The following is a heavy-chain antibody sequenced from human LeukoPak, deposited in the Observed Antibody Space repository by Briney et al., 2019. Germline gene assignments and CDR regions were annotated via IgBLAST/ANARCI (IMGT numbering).Heavy chain of an antibody. Sequence: SETLSLTCTVSRGSISSYYWNWIRQSPRGGLEWIGYMFQSGSPNHNPSLKSRVAIPIDTSRNNSSLKLSSVTAADTAVYYCARESRYCSTSSCTSFAYWGQGTLVTVSS. J-gene: IGHJ4*02. V-gene: IGHV4-59*01. CDR3: ARESRYCSTSSCTSFAY. CDR2: MFQSGSP. D-gene: IGHD2-2*01. CDR1: RGSISSYY.